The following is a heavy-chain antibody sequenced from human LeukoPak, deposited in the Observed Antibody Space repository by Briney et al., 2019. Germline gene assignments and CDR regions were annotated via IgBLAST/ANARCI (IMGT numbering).Heavy chain of an antibody. Sequence: ASVKVSCKASGYTFTSYGISWVRQAPGQGLEWMGWISAYNGNTNYAQKLQGRVTMTTDTSTSTAYMELRSLRSDDTAVYYCARDLNVLLWFGEPPGDYWGQGTLVTVSS. J-gene: IGHJ4*02. CDR2: ISAYNGNT. CDR1: GYTFTSYG. D-gene: IGHD3-10*01. V-gene: IGHV1-18*01. CDR3: ARDLNVLLWFGEPPGDY.